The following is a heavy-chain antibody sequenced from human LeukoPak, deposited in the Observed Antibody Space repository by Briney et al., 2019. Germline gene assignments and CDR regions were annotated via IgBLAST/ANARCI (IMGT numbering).Heavy chain of an antibody. D-gene: IGHD2-21*01. CDR2: INPNSGAT. Sequence: ASVKVSCKASGYTFTDYYMHWVRQAPGQGLEWMGWINPNSGATNYAENFQGRVTMTRDTSISTAYMELSRLRSDDTALYYCAKEGVQAPTDCFFDLWGHGTLVTVSS. V-gene: IGHV1-2*02. CDR3: AKEGVQAPTDCFFDL. CDR1: GYTFTDYY. J-gene: IGHJ2*01.